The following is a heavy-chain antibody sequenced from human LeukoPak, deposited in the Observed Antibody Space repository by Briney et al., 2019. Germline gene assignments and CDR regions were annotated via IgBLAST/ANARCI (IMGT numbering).Heavy chain of an antibody. D-gene: IGHD2-2*01. Sequence: GRSLRLSCVGSGFTFSSFSMHWVRQAPGKGLEWVAVIWYDGGHKYYGDAVKGRFTISRDNANNTVSLQMTSLRVEDTAVYYCAKGGTSWTDDGLDSWGLGTRVTVSS. CDR1: GFTFSSFS. V-gene: IGHV3-33*06. CDR2: IWYDGGHK. CDR3: AKGGTSWTDDGLDS. J-gene: IGHJ5*01.